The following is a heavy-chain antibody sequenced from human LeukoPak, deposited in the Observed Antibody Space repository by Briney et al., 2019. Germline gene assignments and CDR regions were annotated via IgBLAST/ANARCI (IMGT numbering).Heavy chain of an antibody. J-gene: IGHJ4*02. CDR2: INNDGTAT. D-gene: IGHD3-22*01. CDR1: GFTFSAYW. CDR3: AKDRATMIVMIRKAPRGELDY. Sequence: GGSLRLSCAASGFTFSAYWMHWVRQVPGKGLVWVSRINNDGTATFFADSVKGRFTISRDNAKNTLYLQMDSLRADDTAVYYCAKDRATMIVMIRKAPRGELDYWGQGSLVTVSS. V-gene: IGHV3-74*01.